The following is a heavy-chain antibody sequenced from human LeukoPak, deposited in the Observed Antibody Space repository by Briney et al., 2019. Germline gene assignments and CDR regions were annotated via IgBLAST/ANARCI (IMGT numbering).Heavy chain of an antibody. J-gene: IGHJ4*02. Sequence: GGSLRLSCAASGFTFSSFEMNWVRQAPGKGLEWVSYISITGITTYYADSVEGRFTISRDNSKNTLYLQMNSLRAEDTAVYYCAKDQAGYFDYWGQGTLVTVSS. CDR3: AKDQAGYFDY. V-gene: IGHV3-48*03. CDR1: GFTFSSFE. D-gene: IGHD6-25*01. CDR2: ISITGITT.